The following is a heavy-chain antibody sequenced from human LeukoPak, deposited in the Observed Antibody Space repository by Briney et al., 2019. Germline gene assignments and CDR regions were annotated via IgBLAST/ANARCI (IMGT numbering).Heavy chain of an antibody. CDR2: ISDIGSI. Sequence: PSEPLSLTRTVSGGSISSYYWSWIRPPPGKGLEWIAYISDIGSINYNPSLKSRVTISLETSKNQFSLKLSSVTAADTAVYYCAGHHPRNTVDFWGQGTLVTVSS. D-gene: IGHD2/OR15-2a*01. V-gene: IGHV4-59*08. CDR3: AGHHPRNTVDF. CDR1: GGSISSYY. J-gene: IGHJ4*02.